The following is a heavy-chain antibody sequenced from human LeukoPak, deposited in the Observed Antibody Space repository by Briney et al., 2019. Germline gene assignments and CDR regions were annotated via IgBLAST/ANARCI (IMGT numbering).Heavy chain of an antibody. CDR1: GFTFGSYG. Sequence: GRSLRLSCAASGFTFGSYGMHWVRQAPGKGLEWVAVIWYDGSNKYYADSVKGRFTISRDNSKNTLYLQMNSLRAEDTAVYYCARGDTYSSGWYPFDYWGQGTLVTVSS. V-gene: IGHV3-33*01. J-gene: IGHJ4*02. CDR3: ARGDTYSSGWYPFDY. CDR2: IWYDGSNK. D-gene: IGHD6-19*01.